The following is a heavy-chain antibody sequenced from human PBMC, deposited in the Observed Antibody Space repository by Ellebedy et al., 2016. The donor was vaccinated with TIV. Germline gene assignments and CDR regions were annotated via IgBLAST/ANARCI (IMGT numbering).Heavy chain of an antibody. V-gene: IGHV4-61*01. CDR1: GDSVTSRSFY. Sequence: SETLSLTXTVPGDSVTSRSFYWSWIRQPPGKGLEWIGYIYYTGTTDYNPSLKRRVTISVDTSKNQFSLKLSSVTAADTAIYYCARDASAGNDVKDAFDMWGQGTVVTVSS. CDR3: ARDASAGNDVKDAFDM. CDR2: IYYTGTT. J-gene: IGHJ3*02. D-gene: IGHD1-1*01.